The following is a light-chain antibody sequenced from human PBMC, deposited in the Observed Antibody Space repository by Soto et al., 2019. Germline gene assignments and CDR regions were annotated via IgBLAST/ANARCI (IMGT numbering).Light chain of an antibody. J-gene: IGKJ3*01. Sequence: IQMTQSPSSVSASVGDRVTMTCRARQGVGGWLAWYQQKPGKVPKLLIYATSSLPSGVPSRFGGSGSGTDFTLSISSQQPEDFATYYCQQTHRLPLSFGPGTKVDIK. V-gene: IGKV1-12*01. CDR3: QQTHRLPLS. CDR2: ATS. CDR1: QGVGGW.